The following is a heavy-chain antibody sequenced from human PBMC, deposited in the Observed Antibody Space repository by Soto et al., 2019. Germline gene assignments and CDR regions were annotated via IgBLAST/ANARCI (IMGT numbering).Heavy chain of an antibody. J-gene: IGHJ4*02. Sequence: ASVKVSCKPSGYTFSSFPIHWVRQAPGQSLEWMGCIHGGNGNTKYSQKFQDRVTFSRDRSASTASMELRSLTSQDTAVYFCARATVFRAFDWSETETFDYWGQGTLVTVPS. D-gene: IGHD3-9*01. CDR1: GYTFSSFP. V-gene: IGHV1-3*01. CDR2: IHGGNGNT. CDR3: ARATVFRAFDWSETETFDY.